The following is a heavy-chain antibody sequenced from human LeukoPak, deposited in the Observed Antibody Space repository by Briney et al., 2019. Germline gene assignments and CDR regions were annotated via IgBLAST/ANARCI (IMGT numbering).Heavy chain of an antibody. CDR1: GFAFSSDA. J-gene: IGHJ4*02. V-gene: IGHV3-30*04. D-gene: IGHD6-19*01. CDR2: ISYDGSNA. Sequence: GGSLRLSCSAPGFAFSSDAMHWVRQAPGRGLEWLAVISYDGSNADHAESVRGRFTISRDNSKNTLFLQMNSLRPEDTAVYYCARDLVYSSGWFAGELDHWGLGTLVIVSS. CDR3: ARDLVYSSGWFAGELDH.